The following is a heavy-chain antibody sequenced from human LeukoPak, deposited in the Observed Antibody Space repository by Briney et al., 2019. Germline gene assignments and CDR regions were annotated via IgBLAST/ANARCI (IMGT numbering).Heavy chain of an antibody. V-gene: IGHV3-23*01. J-gene: IGHJ4*02. Sequence: GGSLRLSCAASGFTFSSYATSWVRQAPGKGLEWVSAISGSGGSTYYADSVKGRFTISRDNSKNTLYLQMNSLRAEDTAVYYCAKSGDYDYVWGSYRYPFDYWGQGTLVTVSS. CDR3: AKSGDYDYVWGSYRYPFDY. CDR1: GFTFSSYA. CDR2: ISGSGGST. D-gene: IGHD3-16*02.